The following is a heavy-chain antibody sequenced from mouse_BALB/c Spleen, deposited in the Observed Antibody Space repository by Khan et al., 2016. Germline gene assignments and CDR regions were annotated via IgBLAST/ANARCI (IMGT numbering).Heavy chain of an antibody. V-gene: IGHV9-3-1*01. CDR3: ARYRYYYGSSRYFDV. J-gene: IGHJ1*01. CDR1: GYTFTNYG. D-gene: IGHD1-1*01. Sequence: QIQLVQSGPELKKPGKTVKISCKASGYTFTNYGMNWVKQAPGKGLKRMGWINTYSGESTYADDFKGRFAFSLETSANTAYLQINNLKNEDTATXFCARYRYYYGSSRYFDVWGAGTTVTISS. CDR2: INTYSGES.